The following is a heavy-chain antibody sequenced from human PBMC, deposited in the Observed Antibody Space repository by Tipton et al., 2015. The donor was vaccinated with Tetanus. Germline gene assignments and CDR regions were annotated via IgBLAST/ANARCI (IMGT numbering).Heavy chain of an antibody. D-gene: IGHD5-24*01. CDR3: ARGRDQYKSGNY. Sequence: TLSLTCTVSGASISGYYWNWIRQPPGKGLEWIGYIDYFGTTKYNPPLKSRVTILLDTSENQFSLKLSSVTGADTAVYYCARGRDQYKSGNYWGQGTLVTVSS. CDR1: GASISGYY. CDR2: IDYFGTT. V-gene: IGHV4-59*12. J-gene: IGHJ4*02.